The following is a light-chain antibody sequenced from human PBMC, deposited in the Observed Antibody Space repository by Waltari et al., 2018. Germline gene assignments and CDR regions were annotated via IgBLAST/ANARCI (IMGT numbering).Light chain of an antibody. CDR2: DVS. CDR3: SSRTSGSTRVV. Sequence: QSALTQPASVSGSPGQSITISCTGSSSDVGVYNFVSWYQQHPGKVPKLMIYDVSNRPSGVSNRFSGSKSGNTASLTISGVQAEDEADYYCSSRTSGSTRVVFGGGTKLTVL. CDR1: SSDVGVYNF. V-gene: IGLV2-14*03. J-gene: IGLJ2*01.